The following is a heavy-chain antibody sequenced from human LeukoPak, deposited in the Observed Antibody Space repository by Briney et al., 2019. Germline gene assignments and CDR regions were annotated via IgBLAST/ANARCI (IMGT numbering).Heavy chain of an antibody. CDR2: IYYSGST. V-gene: IGHV4-59*01. Sequence: ASETLSLTCTVSGGSISSYYWSWIRQPPGKGLEWIGYIYYSGSTNYNPSLKSRVTISVDTSKNQFSLKLSSVTAADTAVYYCARGTYDYGDYASNWFDPWGQGTLVTVSS. D-gene: IGHD4-17*01. CDR3: ARGTYDYGDYASNWFDP. J-gene: IGHJ5*02. CDR1: GGSISSYY.